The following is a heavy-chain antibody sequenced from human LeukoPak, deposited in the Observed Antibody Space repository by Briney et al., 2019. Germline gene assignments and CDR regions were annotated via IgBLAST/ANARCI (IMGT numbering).Heavy chain of an antibody. CDR3: AKEAYYDFWSGSDY. V-gene: IGHV3-23*01. D-gene: IGHD3-3*01. CDR1: RFTFSSYA. Sequence: GGSLRLSCAASRFTFSSYAMNWVRQAPGKGLEWVSTISGSGSSTYYADSVKGRFTISRDNSKNTLYLQINSLRVEDTAVYHCAKEAYYDFWSGSDYWGQGTLVTVSS. J-gene: IGHJ4*02. CDR2: ISGSGSST.